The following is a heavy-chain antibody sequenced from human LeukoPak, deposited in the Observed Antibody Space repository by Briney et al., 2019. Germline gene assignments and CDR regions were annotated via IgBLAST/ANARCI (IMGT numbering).Heavy chain of an antibody. CDR1: GFTFSSYG. V-gene: IGHV3-30*02. J-gene: IGHJ1*01. CDR2: IRYDGSNK. D-gene: IGHD6-19*01. CDR3: ANGLYSSALYFQH. Sequence: PGGSLRLSCAASGFTFSSYGMHWVRQAPGKGLEWVAFIRYDGSNKYYADSVKGRFTISRDNSKNTLYLQMNSLRAEDTAVYYCANGLYSSALYFQHWGQGTLVTVSS.